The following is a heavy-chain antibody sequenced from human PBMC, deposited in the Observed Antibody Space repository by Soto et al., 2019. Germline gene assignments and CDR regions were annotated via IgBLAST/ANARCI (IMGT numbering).Heavy chain of an antibody. J-gene: IGHJ4*02. CDR2: INHLETT. V-gene: IGHV4-30-2*01. Sequence: SETLSLTCTVSGASISYGNYAWSWIRQTPGKGLEWIGYINHLETTFYNPSFESRLTLSIDRAKNQFSLNLNSMSAADRAVYFCARGGGSDSFDYWGQGXLVTVYS. CDR1: GASISYGNYA. CDR3: ARGGGSDSFDY. D-gene: IGHD1-26*01.